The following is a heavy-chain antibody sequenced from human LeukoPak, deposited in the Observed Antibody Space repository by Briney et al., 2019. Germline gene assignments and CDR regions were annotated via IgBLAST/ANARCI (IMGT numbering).Heavy chain of an antibody. Sequence: GGSLRLSCAAPGFMSHDYAIHWVRQAPGKGLEWVSLISGDGGSTFYADSVKGRFTISRDNSKNSLYLQMNSLRSDDTALYYCARESESSGWYDYWGQGTLVTVSS. J-gene: IGHJ4*02. CDR2: ISGDGGST. V-gene: IGHV3-43*02. CDR1: GFMSHDYA. D-gene: IGHD6-19*01. CDR3: ARESESSGWYDY.